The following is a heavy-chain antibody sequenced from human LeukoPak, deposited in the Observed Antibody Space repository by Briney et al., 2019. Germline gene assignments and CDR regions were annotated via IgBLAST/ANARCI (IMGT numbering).Heavy chain of an antibody. CDR2: IKQDGSEK. D-gene: IGHD5-24*01. Sequence: GGSLRLSCAASGFTFSNYWMSWVRQAPGRGLEWVANIKQDGSEKFYVDSVKGRFTISRDNAKNSLYLQMNSLRAEDTAVYYCARKRGSHWFDSWGQGTLVTVSS. CDR3: ARKRGSHWFDS. V-gene: IGHV3-7*01. J-gene: IGHJ5*01. CDR1: GFTFSNYW.